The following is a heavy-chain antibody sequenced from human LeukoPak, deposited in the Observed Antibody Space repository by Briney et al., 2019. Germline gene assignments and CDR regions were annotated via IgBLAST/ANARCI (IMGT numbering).Heavy chain of an antibody. V-gene: IGHV3-15*01. CDR3: TTTTYYDSWSHLEWGV. CDR2: IKSKTDGGTT. Sequence: GGSLRLSCAASGFTFSNAWMSWVRQAPGKGLEWVGRIKSKTDGGTTDYAAPVKGRFTISRDDSKNTLYLQMNSLKTEDTAVYYCTTTTYYDSWSHLEWGVWGKGTTVTVSS. J-gene: IGHJ6*04. D-gene: IGHD3-3*01. CDR1: GFTFSNAW.